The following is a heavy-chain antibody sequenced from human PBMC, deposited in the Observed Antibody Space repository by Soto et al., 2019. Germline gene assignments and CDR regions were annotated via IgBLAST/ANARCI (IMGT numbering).Heavy chain of an antibody. CDR2: ISAYNGNT. Sequence: EASVKVSCKASGYTFTSYGISWVRQAPGQGLEWMGWISAYNGNTNYAQKLQGRVTMTTDTSTSTAYMELRSLRSDDTAVYYCAKGGDYDYIWGSYRTTLSYFDYWGQGTLVTVSS. CDR3: AKGGDYDYIWGSYRTTLSYFDY. V-gene: IGHV1-18*01. D-gene: IGHD3-16*02. J-gene: IGHJ4*02. CDR1: GYTFTSYG.